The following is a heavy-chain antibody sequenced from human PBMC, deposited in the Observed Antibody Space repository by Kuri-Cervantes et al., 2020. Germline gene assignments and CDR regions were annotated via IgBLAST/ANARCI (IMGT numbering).Heavy chain of an antibody. Sequence: SLNISCAASGFTFSSYGMHWVRQAPGKGLELVGVISYDGSNKYYADSVKGRFTISSNNAKNSPCLQMNSLRAEDTAVYYWARYLGGSYLPGYFDYWGQGTLVTVSS. CDR3: ARYLGGSYLPGYFDY. D-gene: IGHD1-26*01. CDR2: ISYDGSNK. J-gene: IGHJ4*02. V-gene: IGHV3-33*05. CDR1: GFTFSSYG.